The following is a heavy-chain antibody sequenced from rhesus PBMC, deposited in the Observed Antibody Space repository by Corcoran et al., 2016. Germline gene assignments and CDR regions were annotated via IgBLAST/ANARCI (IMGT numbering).Heavy chain of an antibody. CDR3: ASRGTGGGLEQRLYFDY. CDR2: IYGSSTST. D-gene: IGHD1-20*01. V-gene: IGHV4S10*01. J-gene: IGHJ4*01. Sequence: QVQLQESGPGVVKPSETLSLTCAVSGGSISDSYRWSWIRQPPGKGLEWIGYIYGSSTSTNYNPSLKRRVTSSKDTSKNQFSLKLSLVTAADTAVYYFASRGTGGGLEQRLYFDYWGQGVLVTVSS. CDR1: GGSISDSYR.